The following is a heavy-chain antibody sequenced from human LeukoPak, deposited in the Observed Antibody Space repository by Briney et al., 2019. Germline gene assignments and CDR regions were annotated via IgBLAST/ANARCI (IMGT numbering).Heavy chain of an antibody. J-gene: IGHJ6*02. CDR3: AREAYYDSSGYESYYYGMDV. CDR1: GYTFTSYG. D-gene: IGHD3-22*01. Sequence: ASVKVSCKASGYTFTSYGLSWVRQAPGQGLEWMGWISAYNGNTNYAQKLQGRVTMTTDTSTSTAYMELRSLRSDDTAVYYCAREAYYDSSGYESYYYGMDVWGQGTTVTVSS. CDR2: ISAYNGNT. V-gene: IGHV1-18*01.